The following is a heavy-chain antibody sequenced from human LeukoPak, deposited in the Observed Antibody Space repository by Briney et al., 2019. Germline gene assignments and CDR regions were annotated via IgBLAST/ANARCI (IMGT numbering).Heavy chain of an antibody. J-gene: IGHJ6*02. D-gene: IGHD1-14*01. CDR3: AREEREPGGWDV. CDR2: IKQDGSEK. Sequence: GGSLRLSCAASRFTFSNYWMSWVRQAPGKGLEWVANIKQDGSEKNYVGSVKGRFTISRDNAKNSLYLQMNSLRVEDTAVYYCAREEREPGGWDVWGQGTTVTVSS. V-gene: IGHV3-7*04. CDR1: RFTFSNYW.